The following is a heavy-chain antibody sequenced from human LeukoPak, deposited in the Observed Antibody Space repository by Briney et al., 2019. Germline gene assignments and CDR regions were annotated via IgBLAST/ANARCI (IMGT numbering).Heavy chain of an antibody. Sequence: PSETLSLTCTVSGGSISSYYWSWIRQPPGKGLEWIGYIYYSGSTNYNPSLKSRVTISVDTSKNQFSLKLSSVTAADTAVYYCARQGPYGSGSYFAARNNWFDPWGRGTLVTVSS. J-gene: IGHJ5*02. CDR2: IYYSGST. D-gene: IGHD3-10*01. CDR1: GGSISSYY. V-gene: IGHV4-59*08. CDR3: ARQGPYGSGSYFAARNNWFDP.